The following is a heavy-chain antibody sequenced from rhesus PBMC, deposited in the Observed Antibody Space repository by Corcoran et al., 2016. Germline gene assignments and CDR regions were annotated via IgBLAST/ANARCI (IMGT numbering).Heavy chain of an antibody. V-gene: IGHV4-173*01. D-gene: IGHD6-37*01. J-gene: IGHJ4*01. CDR1: GGSISSNY. CDR3: ARHHSGGGYFDD. Sequence: QLQLQESGPGLVKPSETLSLTCAVSGGSISSNYWSWIRQPPGKGLEWIGRISGSGGTTDYNPSLKSRVTITTDTSKNQFSLKLSAATAADTAVYYCARHHSGGGYFDDWGQGVLVTVSS. CDR2: ISGSGGTT.